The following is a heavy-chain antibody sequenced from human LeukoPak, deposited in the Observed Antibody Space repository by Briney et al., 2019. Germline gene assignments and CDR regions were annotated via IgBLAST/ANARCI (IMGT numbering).Heavy chain of an antibody. V-gene: IGHV3-30*01. CDR3: ASTYSSGPAAHPLHDY. CDR2: ISYDGSSK. CDR1: GFTFSSYA. D-gene: IGHD6-19*01. Sequence: GGSLRLSCAASGFTFSSYAMHWVRQAPGKGLEWVAVISYDGSSKYYADSVKGRFTISRDNSKNTLYLQMNSLRAEDTAVYYCASTYSSGPAAHPLHDYWGQGTLVTVSS. J-gene: IGHJ4*02.